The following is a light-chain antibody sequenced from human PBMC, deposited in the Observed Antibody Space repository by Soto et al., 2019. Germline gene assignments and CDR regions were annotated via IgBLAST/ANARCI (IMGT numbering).Light chain of an antibody. V-gene: IGKV3-20*01. CDR1: QSVTVNS. J-gene: IGKJ3*01. CDR2: AAS. Sequence: EILLTQSPSTLSLSPGEGVTLSCRASQSVTVNSLAWYQQKPGQAPRLLIYAASTRAAAVPDRFIGSGSGTDFALTISRLEPEDFGVYYCQQYGDSPLTSGPGTKVDIK. CDR3: QQYGDSPLT.